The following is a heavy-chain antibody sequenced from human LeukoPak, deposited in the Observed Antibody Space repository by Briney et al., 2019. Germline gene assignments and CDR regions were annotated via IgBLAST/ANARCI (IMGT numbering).Heavy chain of an antibody. Sequence: GGSLRLSCAASGFTFSSYSMNWVRQAPGKGLEWVSSISSSSSYIYYADSVKGRFTISRDNAKNSLYLQMNSLRAEDTAVYYCARDSRYYDSSGYGDYWGQGTLVTVSS. CDR1: GFTFSSYS. V-gene: IGHV3-21*01. D-gene: IGHD3-22*01. CDR3: ARDSRYYDSSGYGDY. CDR2: ISSSSSYI. J-gene: IGHJ4*02.